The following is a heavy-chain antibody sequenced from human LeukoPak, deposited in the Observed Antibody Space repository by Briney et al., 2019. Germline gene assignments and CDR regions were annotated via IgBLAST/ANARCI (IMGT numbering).Heavy chain of an antibody. J-gene: IGHJ4*02. Sequence: GGSLRLSCAASGFIFSNYAMGWVRLAPGKGLEWVSSISGSSYTTYYADSVKGRFTISRDNSKNTLYLQMNSLRAEDTAVYYCANALVITDYWGQGTLVTVSS. D-gene: IGHD3-22*01. CDR1: GFIFSNYA. V-gene: IGHV3-23*01. CDR3: ANALVITDY. CDR2: ISGSSYTT.